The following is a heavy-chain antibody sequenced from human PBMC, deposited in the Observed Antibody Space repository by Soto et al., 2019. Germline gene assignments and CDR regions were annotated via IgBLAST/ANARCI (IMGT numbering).Heavy chain of an antibody. CDR3: ASDPYYYASGY. J-gene: IGHJ4*02. D-gene: IGHD3-10*01. Sequence: QVQLVESGGGLVKPGGSLRLSCAASGFSFSDSYMTWIRQAPGQGLEWVSYISGGGSTIYYADSVKGRFTVSRDNTRNSLYLQMNSLRAEDTAVYYCASDPYYYASGYWGQGTLVTVSS. CDR1: GFSFSDSY. CDR2: ISGGGSTI. V-gene: IGHV3-11*01.